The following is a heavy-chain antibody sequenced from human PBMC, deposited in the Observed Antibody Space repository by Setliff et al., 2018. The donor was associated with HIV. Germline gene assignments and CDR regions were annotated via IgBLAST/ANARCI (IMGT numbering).Heavy chain of an antibody. D-gene: IGHD3-3*01. CDR1: GGSFSEYY. V-gene: IGHV4-34*01. J-gene: IGHJ6*03. CDR2: INHSGST. CDR3: ARAYNIWSDYNYYYSYFMGV. Sequence: PSETLSLTCAVYGGSFSEYYWSWIRQSPGKGLEWIGEINHSGSTHYNPPLKSRAAISVDTSKTQISLKLSSVTAADTAVYYCARAYNIWSDYNYYYSYFMGVWGKGTAVTVSS.